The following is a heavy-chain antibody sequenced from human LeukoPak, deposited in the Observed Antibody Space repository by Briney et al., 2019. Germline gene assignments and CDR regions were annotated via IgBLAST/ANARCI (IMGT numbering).Heavy chain of an antibody. Sequence: VASVKVSCKASGYTFTSYDINWVRQATGQGLEWMGWMNPNSGNTGYAQKFQGRVTITRNTSISTAYMELSSLRSEDTAVYYCARGRGVRGVIITYNWFDSWGQGTLVTVSS. D-gene: IGHD3-10*01. CDR2: MNPNSGNT. J-gene: IGHJ5*01. CDR3: ARGRGVRGVIITYNWFDS. CDR1: GYTFTSYD. V-gene: IGHV1-8*03.